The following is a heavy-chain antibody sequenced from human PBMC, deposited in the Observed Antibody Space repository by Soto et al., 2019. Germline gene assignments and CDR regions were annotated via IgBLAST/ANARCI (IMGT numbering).Heavy chain of an antibody. CDR2: ISYDGSNK. V-gene: IGHV3-30*18. J-gene: IGHJ6*02. CDR3: AKDFSVVLGYYYYGMDV. D-gene: IGHD2-15*01. Sequence: GGSLRLSCAASGFTFSSYGMHWVRQAPGKGLEWVAVISYDGSNKYYADSVKGRFTISRDNSKNTLYLQMNSLRAEDTAVYYCAKDFSVVLGYYYYGMDVWGQGTTVTVSS. CDR1: GFTFSSYG.